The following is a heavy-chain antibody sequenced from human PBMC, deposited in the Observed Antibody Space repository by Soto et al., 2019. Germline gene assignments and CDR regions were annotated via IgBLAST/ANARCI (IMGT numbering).Heavy chain of an antibody. V-gene: IGHV4-39*01. J-gene: IGHJ6*02. Sequence: QLQLQESGPGLVKPSETLSLTCTVSGGSISSSSYYWGWIRQPPGKGLEWIGSIYYSGSTYYNPSLKIRVAQTVDTSKNQYALKLSSVTAADTAVYYCASPIFGVARRWAGYYGMDVWGQGTTVTVSS. CDR2: IYYSGST. D-gene: IGHD3-3*01. CDR3: ASPIFGVARRWAGYYGMDV. CDR1: GGSISSSSYY.